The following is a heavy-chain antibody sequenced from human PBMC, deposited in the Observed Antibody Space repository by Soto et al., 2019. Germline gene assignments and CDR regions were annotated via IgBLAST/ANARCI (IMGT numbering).Heavy chain of an antibody. CDR3: VRVLDSSWYADL. CDR1: GGSVSNASFY. D-gene: IGHD3-22*01. Sequence: QVQLQESGPGLVKPSETLSLTCSVSGGSVSNASFYWTWIRQAPGTGLEYIGYIFYTGVTNYNPSLSSRLTISLDTSKNHFSLKLNSMTAADTAVYYCVRVLDSSWYADLWGRGTLVTVSS. CDR2: IFYTGVT. V-gene: IGHV4-61*03. J-gene: IGHJ2*01.